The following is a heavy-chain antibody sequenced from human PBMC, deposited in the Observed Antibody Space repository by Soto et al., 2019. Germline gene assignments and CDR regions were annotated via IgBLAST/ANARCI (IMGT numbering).Heavy chain of an antibody. V-gene: IGHV4-34*01. CDR2: INHSGST. Sequence: QVQLQQWGAGLLKPSETLSLTCAVYGGSFSGYYWSWIRQPPGKGLEWIGEINHSGSTNYNPSLKGRVTISVDTSKNQCSLRLSSVTAADTAVYYCARRRILDIVVVPAASWFDPWGQGTLVTVSS. CDR3: ARRRILDIVVVPAASWFDP. D-gene: IGHD2-2*03. J-gene: IGHJ5*02. CDR1: GGSFSGYY.